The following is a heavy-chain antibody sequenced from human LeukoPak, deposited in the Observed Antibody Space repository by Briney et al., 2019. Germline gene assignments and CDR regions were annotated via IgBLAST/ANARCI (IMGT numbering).Heavy chain of an antibody. Sequence: PGGSLRLSCAASGFTFSSYWMSWVRQAPGQGLEWVSIISISGSTTYYADSVKGRFTISRDNSKNTLYLQMNSLRAEDTAVYYCATSKDFQHWGQGTLVSVSS. J-gene: IGHJ1*01. CDR2: ISISGSTT. CDR1: GFTFSSYW. CDR3: ATSKDFQH. V-gene: IGHV3-23*01. D-gene: IGHD2-2*01.